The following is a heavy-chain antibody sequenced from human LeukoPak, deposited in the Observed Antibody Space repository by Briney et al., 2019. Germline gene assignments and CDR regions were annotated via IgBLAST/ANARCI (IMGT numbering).Heavy chain of an antibody. D-gene: IGHD1-14*01. CDR2: INHSGST. Sequence: PSETLSLTCAVYGGSFSGYYWSWIRQPPGKGLEWIGEINHSGSTNYNPSLKSRVTISVDASKNQFSLKLSSVTAADTAVYYCARGRGYRNRGHYNYMDVWGKGTTVTVSS. CDR3: ARGRGYRNRGHYNYMDV. CDR1: GGSFSGYY. V-gene: IGHV4-34*01. J-gene: IGHJ6*03.